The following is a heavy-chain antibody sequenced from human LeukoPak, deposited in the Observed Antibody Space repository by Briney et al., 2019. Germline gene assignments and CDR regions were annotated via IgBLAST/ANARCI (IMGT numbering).Heavy chain of an antibody. Sequence: AGRSLRLSCAASGFTFSSYGMHWVRQAPGKGLEWVAVISYDGSNKYYADSVKDRFTISRDNSKNTLYLQMNSLRAKDTAVYYCARGSRFDYWGQGTLVTVSS. CDR2: ISYDGSNK. D-gene: IGHD3-10*01. CDR1: GFTFSSYG. CDR3: ARGSRFDY. V-gene: IGHV3-30*03. J-gene: IGHJ4*02.